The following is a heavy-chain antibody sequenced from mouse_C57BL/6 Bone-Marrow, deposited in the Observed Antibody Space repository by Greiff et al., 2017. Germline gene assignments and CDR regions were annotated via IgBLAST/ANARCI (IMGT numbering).Heavy chain of an antibody. CDR2: ISYSGST. CDR3: ARAPYDGLFDY. D-gene: IGHD2-3*01. V-gene: IGHV3-1*01. Sequence: DVKLQESGPGMVKPSQSLSLTCTVTGYSITSGYDWHWIRHFPGNKLEWMGYISYSGSTNYNPSLKSRISITHDTSKNHFFLKLNSVTTEDTATYYCARAPYDGLFDYWGQGTTLTVSS. J-gene: IGHJ2*01. CDR1: GYSITSGYD.